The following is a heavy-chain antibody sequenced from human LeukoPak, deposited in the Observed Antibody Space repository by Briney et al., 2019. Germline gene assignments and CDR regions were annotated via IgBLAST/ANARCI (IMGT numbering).Heavy chain of an antibody. V-gene: IGHV1-69*04. CDR2: IIPILGIA. CDR3: ARDREYNWNDPADY. CDR1: GGTFSSYA. J-gene: IGHJ4*02. D-gene: IGHD1-20*01. Sequence: ASVKVSCKASGGTFSSYAISWVRQAPGQGLEWMGRIIPILGIANYAQKFQGRVTITADKSTSTAYMELSSLRSEDTAVYYCARDREYNWNDPADYWGQGTLVTVSS.